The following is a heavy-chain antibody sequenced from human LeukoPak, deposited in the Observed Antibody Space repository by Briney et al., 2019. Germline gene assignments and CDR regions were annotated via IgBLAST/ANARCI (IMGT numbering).Heavy chain of an antibody. CDR1: EFTFSSYA. V-gene: IGHV3-23*01. D-gene: IGHD2-15*01. Sequence: PGGSLGLSCAASEFTFSSYAMSWVRQAPGKGLEWVSIISGSGDNTYYADSVKGRFTISRDNAKNTLYLQMNSLRAEDTAVYFCAKDLDPLSGITYNTIVGPFPVLAYWGQGTLVTVSS. CDR3: AKDLDPLSGITYNTIVGPFPVLAY. J-gene: IGHJ4*02. CDR2: ISGSGDNT.